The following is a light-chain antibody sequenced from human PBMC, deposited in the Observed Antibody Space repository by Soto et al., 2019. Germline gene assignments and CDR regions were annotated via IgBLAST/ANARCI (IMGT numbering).Light chain of an antibody. J-gene: IGKJ1*01. Sequence: EIALTQSPGTLSLSPGERATLSCRASQSVTANYLAWYQQKPGQAPRLLIYAASIEATGIPDRFSGSGSGTDFTLTISRLEPEDFAVYYCLQYGIPLWTFGQGTKVEIK. CDR1: QSVTANY. CDR3: LQYGIPLWT. V-gene: IGKV3-20*01. CDR2: AAS.